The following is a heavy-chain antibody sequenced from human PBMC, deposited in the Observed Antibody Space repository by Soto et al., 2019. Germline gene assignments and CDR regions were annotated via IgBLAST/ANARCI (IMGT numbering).Heavy chain of an antibody. D-gene: IGHD3-22*01. CDR3: AKVGNYYESDVSWYFDP. CDR1: AFTFSNYA. Sequence: EVQLLESAGALVQPGGSLRLSCAPSAFTFSNYAMTWVRQAPGKGLEWVSAITGSGGYTNYVDSVKGRFTISRYNSKNTLYLQMNRLPAVDTAVYYCAKVGNYYESDVSWYFDPWGRGTLVTVSS. J-gene: IGHJ2*01. CDR2: ITGSGGYT. V-gene: IGHV3-23*01.